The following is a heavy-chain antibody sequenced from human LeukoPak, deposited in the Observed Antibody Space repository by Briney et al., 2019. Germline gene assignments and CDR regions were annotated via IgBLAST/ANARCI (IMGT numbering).Heavy chain of an antibody. CDR2: INPNSGGT. D-gene: IGHD3-22*01. J-gene: IGHJ4*02. Sequence: ASVTVSCKASGYTFTDYFIHWVRQAPGQGLEWMGWINPNSGGTDYAQKFQGRVTMTRDTSISTTYMDLSSLRSDDTAVYYCARGDYYDSSGYPDYWGQGTLVTVSS. V-gene: IGHV1-2*02. CDR1: GYTFTDYF. CDR3: ARGDYYDSSGYPDY.